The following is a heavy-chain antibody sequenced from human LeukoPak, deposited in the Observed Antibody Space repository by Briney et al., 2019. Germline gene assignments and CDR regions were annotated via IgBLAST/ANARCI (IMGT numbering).Heavy chain of an antibody. Sequence: PGGSLRLSSAASGFTFSSYWMSWVRQAPGKGLEWVANIKQDGSEKYYVDSVKGRFTISRDNAKNSLYLQMNSLRAEDTAVYYCARARLKDYYDSSGYFFDYWGQGTLVTVSS. CDR1: GFTFSSYW. D-gene: IGHD3-22*01. V-gene: IGHV3-7*01. CDR2: IKQDGSEK. J-gene: IGHJ4*02. CDR3: ARARLKDYYDSSGYFFDY.